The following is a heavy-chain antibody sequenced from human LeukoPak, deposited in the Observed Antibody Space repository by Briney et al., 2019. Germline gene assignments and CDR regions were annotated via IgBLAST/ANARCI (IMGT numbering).Heavy chain of an antibody. V-gene: IGHV3-7*04. CDR1: GFTFGDYA. J-gene: IGHJ4*02. CDR2: INQNGGAT. Sequence: GGSLRLSCTASGFTFGDYAMSWVRQAPGKGLEWVANINQNGGATYFVYSVKGRFTISRDNAKNSLYLQMHSLRGEDTAVYYCVRGGSYFDLWGQGTLVTVSS. D-gene: IGHD6-6*01. CDR3: VRGGSYFDL.